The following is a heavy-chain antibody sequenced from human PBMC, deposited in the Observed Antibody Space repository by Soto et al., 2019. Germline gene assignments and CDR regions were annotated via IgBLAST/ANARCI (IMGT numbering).Heavy chain of an antibody. Sequence: SETLSLTCGVSGGTVASSHWWSWVRQSPGGGLEWIGNVYHTGDTNSNPSLQSRVTISVDTSNNQFSLKLTSVTAADTSVYYCARHGGKLGITGTMGNFDYWGQGSLVTVSS. CDR3: ARHGGKLGITGTMGNFDY. CDR2: VYHTGDT. D-gene: IGHD1-20*01. V-gene: IGHV4-4*02. CDR1: GGTVASSHW. J-gene: IGHJ4*02.